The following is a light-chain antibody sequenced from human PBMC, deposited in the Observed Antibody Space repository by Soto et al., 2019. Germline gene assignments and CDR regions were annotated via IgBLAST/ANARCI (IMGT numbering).Light chain of an antibody. CDR3: QQYGDSPLT. Sequence: EILLTQSPSTLSLSPGEGFTLSSRASQSVTVNSLAWYQQKPGQAPRLLIYAASTRAAAVPDRFTGSGSETDFALTISSLEPEDFGVYYCQQYGDSPLTSGPGTKVDIK. V-gene: IGKV3-20*01. CDR2: AAS. J-gene: IGKJ3*01. CDR1: QSVTVNS.